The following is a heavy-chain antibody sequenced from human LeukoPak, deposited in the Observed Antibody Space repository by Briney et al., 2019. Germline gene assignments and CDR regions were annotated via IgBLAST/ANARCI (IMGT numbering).Heavy chain of an antibody. CDR2: INHSGST. V-gene: IGHV4-34*01. Sequence: SETLSLTCAVYGGSFSGYYWSWLRQPPGKGLEWIGEINHSGSTNCNPSLTSRVTISVDTSKNQFSLKLSSVTAADTAVYYCARGARSYYGSGRGWYYYYMDVWGKGTTVTVSS. J-gene: IGHJ6*03. D-gene: IGHD3-10*01. CDR3: ARGARSYYGSGRGWYYYYMDV. CDR1: GGSFSGYY.